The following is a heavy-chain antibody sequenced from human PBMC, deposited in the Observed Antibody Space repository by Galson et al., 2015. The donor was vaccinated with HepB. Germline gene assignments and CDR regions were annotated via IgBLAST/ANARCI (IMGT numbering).Heavy chain of an antibody. CDR3: AKDEGGSGYSYGYRYYYYGMDV. V-gene: IGHV3-9*01. CDR2: ISWNSGSI. D-gene: IGHD5-18*01. Sequence: SLRLSCAASGFTFDDYAMHWVRQAPGKGLEWVSGISWNSGSIGYADSVKGRFTISRDNAKNSLYLQMNSLRAEDTALYYCAKDEGGSGYSYGYRYYYYGMDVWGQGTTVTVSS. CDR1: GFTFDDYA. J-gene: IGHJ6*02.